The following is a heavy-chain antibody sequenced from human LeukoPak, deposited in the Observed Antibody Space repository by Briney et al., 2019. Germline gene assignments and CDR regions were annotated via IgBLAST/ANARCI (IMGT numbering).Heavy chain of an antibody. CDR3: ARAPRDDFWSGINWFDP. Sequence: GGSLRLSCAASGFTFSSYEMNWVRQAPGKGLERVSYISSSGSTIYYADSVKGRFTISRDNAKNSLYLQMNSLRAEDTAVYYCARAPRDDFWSGINWFDPWGQGTLVTVSS. CDR2: ISSSGSTI. V-gene: IGHV3-48*03. J-gene: IGHJ5*02. D-gene: IGHD3-3*01. CDR1: GFTFSSYE.